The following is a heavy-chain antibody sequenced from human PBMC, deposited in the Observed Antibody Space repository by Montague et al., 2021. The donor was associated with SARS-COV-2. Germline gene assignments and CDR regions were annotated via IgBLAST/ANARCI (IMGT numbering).Heavy chain of an antibody. J-gene: IGHJ6*02. V-gene: IGHV4-59*01. CDR1: GGSISSYY. CDR3: ARGAGRGSGYGKYYYYYYGIDV. Sequence: SETLSLTCTVSGGSISSYYWSWIRQPPGKGLEWIGYIYYSGSTNYNPSLKSRVTISVDTSKNQFSLKLSSVTAADTAVYYCARGAGRGSGYGKYYYYYYGIDVWGQGTTVTVSS. CDR2: IYYSGST. D-gene: IGHD5-12*01.